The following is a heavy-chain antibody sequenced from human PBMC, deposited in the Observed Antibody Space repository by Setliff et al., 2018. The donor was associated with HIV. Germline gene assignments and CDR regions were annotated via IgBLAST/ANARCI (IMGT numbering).Heavy chain of an antibody. V-gene: IGHV4-39*01. CDR3: ARRWKFSQYYDFWSPRSSYFDF. CDR2: INYSGNT. D-gene: IGHD3-3*01. Sequence: KTSETLSLTCTVSGGSISNSSHYWDWIRQPPGKGLEWIGTINYSGNTYDNPSLKSRVTISVDTSKKQFSLKLSSVSAADTAVYYCARRWKFSQYYDFWSPRSSYFDFWGQGMLVTVS. CDR1: GGSISNSSHY. J-gene: IGHJ4*02.